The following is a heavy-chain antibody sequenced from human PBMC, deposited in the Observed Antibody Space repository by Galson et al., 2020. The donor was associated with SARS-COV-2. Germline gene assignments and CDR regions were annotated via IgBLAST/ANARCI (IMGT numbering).Heavy chain of an antibody. CDR1: GGSISSYC. CDR2: IYDSGST. V-gene: IGHV4-59*08. J-gene: IGHJ2*01. Sequence: SETLSLTCTVSGGSISSYCWSWIRQSPGKGLEWIGYIYDSGSTNYNPSLKSRVTISVDTSKNQLFLKVSSVTAADTAVYYCARPLTVDWYFDLWGRGTLVTVSS. CDR3: ARPLTVDWYFDL. D-gene: IGHD7-27*01.